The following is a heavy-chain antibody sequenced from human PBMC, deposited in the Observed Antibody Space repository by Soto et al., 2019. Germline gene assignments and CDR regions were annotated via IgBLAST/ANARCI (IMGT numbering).Heavy chain of an antibody. Sequence: TLSLTCAVYGGSFSGCYWSWIRQPPGKGLEWIGEINHSGSTNYNPSLKSRVTISVDTSKNQFSLKLSSVTAADTAVYYCARGSDYGDGAAFDIWGQGTMVTVSS. CDR2: INHSGST. CDR3: ARGSDYGDGAAFDI. V-gene: IGHV4-34*01. CDR1: GGSFSGCY. J-gene: IGHJ3*02. D-gene: IGHD4-17*01.